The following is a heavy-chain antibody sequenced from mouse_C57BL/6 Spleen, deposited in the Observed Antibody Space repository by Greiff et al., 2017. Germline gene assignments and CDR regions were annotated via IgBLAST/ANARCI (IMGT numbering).Heavy chain of an antibody. CDR1: GYAFSSSW. D-gene: IGHD3-3*01. Sequence: VQLQQSGPELVKPGASVKISCKASGYAFSSSWMNWVKQRPGKGLEWIGRIYPGDGDTNYNGKFKGKATLTADKSSSTAYMQLSSLTSEDSAVYFCARRGGTGYYAMDYWGQGTSVTVSS. CDR3: ARRGGTGYYAMDY. CDR2: IYPGDGDT. J-gene: IGHJ4*01. V-gene: IGHV1-82*01.